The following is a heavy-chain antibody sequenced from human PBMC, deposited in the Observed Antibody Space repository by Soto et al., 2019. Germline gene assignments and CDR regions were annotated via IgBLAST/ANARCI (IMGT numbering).Heavy chain of an antibody. CDR2: IKKDGSEK. V-gene: IGHV3-7*01. CDR3: ARPWVLITGLYFDF. J-gene: IGHJ4*02. D-gene: IGHD1-20*01. Sequence: HPGGSLRLSCAASGFTFSSYWMSWVRQAPGKGLEWVANIKKDGSEKYYVDSVKGRFTISRDNAKNSLYLQMNSLRAEDTAVYYCARPWVLITGLYFDFWGQGTLVTXSS. CDR1: GFTFSSYW.